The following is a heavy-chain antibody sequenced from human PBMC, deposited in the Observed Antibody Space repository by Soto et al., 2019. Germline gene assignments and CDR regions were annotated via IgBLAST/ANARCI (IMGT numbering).Heavy chain of an antibody. CDR3: ARDSGIPSRFWYFDI. CDR2: VNPKRGGT. V-gene: IGHV1-2*02. D-gene: IGHD3-3*01. J-gene: IGHJ2*01. Sequence: QVQLVQSGAEVRKPGASVRVSCKTYGYTFSDYFLHWVRQAPGQGPEWIGFVNPKRGGTEYSQRFQGRVTMTRDTSTNTVYMDLNWLTSEDTAVYYCARDSGIPSRFWYFDIWGRGSLVTVSS. CDR1: GYTFSDYF.